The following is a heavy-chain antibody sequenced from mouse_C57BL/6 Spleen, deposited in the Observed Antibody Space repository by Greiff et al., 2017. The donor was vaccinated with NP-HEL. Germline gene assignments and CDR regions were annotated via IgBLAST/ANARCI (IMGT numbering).Heavy chain of an antibody. V-gene: IGHV2-2*01. CDR1: GFSLTSYG. Sequence: QVQLQQSGPGLVQPSQSLSITCTVSGFSLTSYGVHWVRQSPGKGLEWLGVIWSGGSTDYNAAFISRLSISKDNSKSQVFFKMNSLQADDTAIYYCARNALITTVVAPDAMDYWGQGTSVTVSS. CDR3: ARNALITTVVAPDAMDY. J-gene: IGHJ4*01. CDR2: IWSGGST. D-gene: IGHD1-1*01.